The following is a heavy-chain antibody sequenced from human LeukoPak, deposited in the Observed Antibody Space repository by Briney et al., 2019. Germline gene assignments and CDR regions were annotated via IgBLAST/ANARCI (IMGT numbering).Heavy chain of an antibody. D-gene: IGHD6-19*01. CDR3: TRGSGRYVMVDW. Sequence: GRSLRLSCTASGFTFADFTVSWFRQSPGQGLEWVGFIRSNVYGGTTEHAASVEARFTISRDDSNSTAYLQMNSLKTEDTAVYYCTRGSGRYVMVDWWGQGTLVTVSS. CDR1: GFTFADFT. V-gene: IGHV3-49*03. J-gene: IGHJ4*02. CDR2: IRSNVYGGTT.